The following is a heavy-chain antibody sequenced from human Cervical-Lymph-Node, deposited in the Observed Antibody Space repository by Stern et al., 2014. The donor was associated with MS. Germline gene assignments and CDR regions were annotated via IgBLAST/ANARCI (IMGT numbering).Heavy chain of an antibody. CDR2: RTNVGIP. D-gene: IGHD1-1*01. J-gene: IGHJ4*02. CDR3: ARDTSSPERSDW. V-gene: IGHV3-53*01. CDR1: GFTVSRDY. Sequence: EVQLVESGGGVIQPGGSLRLSCTASGFTVSRDYMTWVRQAPGKGLEWVSLRTNVGIPFYTDSVKGRFTISRDDSKNTVYLHMTSLRAEDTAMYYCARDTSSPERSDWWGQGTLVTVSS.